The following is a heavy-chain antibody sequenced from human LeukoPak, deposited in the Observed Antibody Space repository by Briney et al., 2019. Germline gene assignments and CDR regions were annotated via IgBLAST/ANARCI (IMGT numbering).Heavy chain of an antibody. CDR2: ISSGGTTI. D-gene: IGHD5-18*01. Sequence: GGSPRLSCAASGFTISDYSMSWIRQAPGKGLEWVSHISSGGTTIYYADSVKGRFTISSDNAKNSLYLQMNSLRAEDTAVYYCAKVGGQLWFPGAYYYMDVWGKGTTVTISS. CDR3: AKVGGQLWFPGAYYYMDV. J-gene: IGHJ6*03. CDR1: GFTISDYS. V-gene: IGHV3-11*01.